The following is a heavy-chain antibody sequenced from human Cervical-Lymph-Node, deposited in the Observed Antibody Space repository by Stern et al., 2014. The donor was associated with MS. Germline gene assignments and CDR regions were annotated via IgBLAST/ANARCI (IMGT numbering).Heavy chain of an antibody. CDR2: IWSDGSNP. CDR3: ARDRHDLGYCSGGSCYLPDY. Sequence: VQLVEPGGGVVQPGRSLRLSCAASGFTFSSYGMHWVRQAPGKGLEWVAVIWSDGSNPYYADSVKGRFRISRDTSKTTRYLPMNSLRAEDTAVYYCARDRHDLGYCSGGSCYLPDYWGQGTLVTVSS. CDR1: GFTFSSYG. J-gene: IGHJ4*02. V-gene: IGHV3-33*01. D-gene: IGHD2-15*01.